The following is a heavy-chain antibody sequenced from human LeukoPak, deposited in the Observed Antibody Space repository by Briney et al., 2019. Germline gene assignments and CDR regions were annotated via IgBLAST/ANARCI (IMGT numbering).Heavy chain of an antibody. J-gene: IGHJ4*02. CDR2: INPNSGGT. CDR3: AKDNYDYGDYDGGDY. V-gene: IGHV1-2*02. D-gene: IGHD4-17*01. CDR1: GYTFTGYY. Sequence: ASVKVSCKASGYTFTGYYMHWVRQAPGQGLEWMGWINPNSGGTNYAQKFQGRVTMTRDTSISTAYMELSKLRSDDTAVYYCAKDNYDYGDYDGGDYWGQGTLVTVSS.